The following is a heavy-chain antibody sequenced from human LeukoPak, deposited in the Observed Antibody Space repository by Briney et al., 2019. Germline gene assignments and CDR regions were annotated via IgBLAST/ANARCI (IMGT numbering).Heavy chain of an antibody. D-gene: IGHD1-20*01. CDR2: ISGSGGST. J-gene: IGHJ4*02. CDR3: AKEGKTRNWNYYQAKSVY. V-gene: IGHV3-23*01. CDR1: GFTFSSYE. Sequence: HPGGSLRLSCAASGFTFSSYEMHWVRQAPGKGLEWVSAISGSGGSTYYADSVKGRFTISRDNSKNTLYLQMNSLRGDDTAVYYCAKEGKTRNWNYYQAKSVYWGQGTLVTVSS.